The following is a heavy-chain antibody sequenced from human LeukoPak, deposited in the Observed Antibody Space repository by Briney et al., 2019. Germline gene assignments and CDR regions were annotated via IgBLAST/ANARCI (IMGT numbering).Heavy chain of an antibody. CDR1: GYTFTGYY. D-gene: IGHD3-3*01. CDR3: ALVLGRYDFWSGYQN. CDR2: INPNRGGT. V-gene: IGHV1-2*06. Sequence: ASVKVSCKASGYTFTGYYMHWVRQAPGQGLEWMGRINPNRGGTNYAQKFQGRVTMTRDTSISTAYMELSRLRSDDTAVYYCALVLGRYDFWSGYQNWGQGTLVTVSS. J-gene: IGHJ4*02.